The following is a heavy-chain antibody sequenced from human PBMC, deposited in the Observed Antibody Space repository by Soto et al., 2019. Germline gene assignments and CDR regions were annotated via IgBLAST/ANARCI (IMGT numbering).Heavy chain of an antibody. Sequence: QLQLQESFPGLVKPSETLSLTCTVSSASISSSSYTWGWIRQPPGKGLEWIGSIYYSGTTYYNPSLNSRVTVSVDTSKNQFSLKVTSVTAADTAVYYCARLHGYCISSSCHGHYAMDVWGQGTTVTVSS. J-gene: IGHJ6*02. CDR2: IYYSGTT. CDR1: SASISSSSYT. CDR3: ARLHGYCISSSCHGHYAMDV. D-gene: IGHD2-2*01. V-gene: IGHV4-39*01.